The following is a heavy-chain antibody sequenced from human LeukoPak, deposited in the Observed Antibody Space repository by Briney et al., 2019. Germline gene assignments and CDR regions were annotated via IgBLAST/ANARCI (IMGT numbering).Heavy chain of an antibody. CDR2: INRSGGST. V-gene: IGHV1-46*01. D-gene: IGHD3-3*01. Sequence: ASVKVSCKASGYTFTSYYMHWVRQAPGQGLEWMGIINRSGGSTSYAQKFQGRVTMTRDTSTSTVYMELSSLRSEDTAVYYCARDRVATYYDFWSGHGYFDYWGQGTLVTVSS. J-gene: IGHJ4*02. CDR1: GYTFTSYY. CDR3: ARDRVATYYDFWSGHGYFDY.